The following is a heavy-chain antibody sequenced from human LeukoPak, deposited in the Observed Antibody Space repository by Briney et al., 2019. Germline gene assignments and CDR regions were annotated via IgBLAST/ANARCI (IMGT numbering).Heavy chain of an antibody. D-gene: IGHD5-24*01. J-gene: IGHJ4*02. CDR1: GFTFSSYS. CDR2: ISTTGKTT. Sequence: GGSLRLSCAASGFTFSSYSMNWVRQAPGKGLEWVSYISTTGKTTYYGDSVQGRFIISRDNAKNSVYLQMNSLRAEDTAVYYCAGKTRDGYYDGRFDSWGQGTLVTVSS. V-gene: IGHV3-48*04. CDR3: AGKTRDGYYDGRFDS.